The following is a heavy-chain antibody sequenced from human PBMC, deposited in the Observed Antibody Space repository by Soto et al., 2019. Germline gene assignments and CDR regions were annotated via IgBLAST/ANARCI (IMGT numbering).Heavy chain of an antibody. Sequence: EVQLVESGGGLVKPGGSLRLSCAASGFTFSNAWMNWVRQAPGKGLEWVGRSKSKTDGGKTDYAAPVKGRFTISRTNSKNTLYLKMNSLKTDVTAVYYGITPGGSGSNGTYWGQGTLVTVSS. CDR3: ITPGGSGSNGTY. CDR2: SKSKTDGGKT. J-gene: IGHJ4*02. D-gene: IGHD1-26*01. CDR1: GFTFSNAW. V-gene: IGHV3-15*01.